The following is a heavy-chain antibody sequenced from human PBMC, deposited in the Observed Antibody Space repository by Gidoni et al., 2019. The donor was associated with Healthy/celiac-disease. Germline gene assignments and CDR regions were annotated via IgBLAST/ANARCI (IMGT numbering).Heavy chain of an antibody. CDR3: ARGLSPTYYDYIWGSYRPTGMDV. D-gene: IGHD3-16*02. J-gene: IGHJ6*02. V-gene: IGHV3-33*01. Sequence: QVQLVESGGGVVQPGRSLRLSCAASGFTFSSYGLPWVRQAPGKGLEWVAVIWYDGSNKYYADSVKGRFTISRDNSKNTLYLQMNSLRAEDTAVYYCARGLSPTYYDYIWGSYRPTGMDVWGQGTTVTVSS. CDR2: IWYDGSNK. CDR1: GFTFSSYG.